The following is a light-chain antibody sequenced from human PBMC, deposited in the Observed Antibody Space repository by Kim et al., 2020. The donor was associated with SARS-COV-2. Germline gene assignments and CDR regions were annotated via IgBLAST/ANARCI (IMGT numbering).Light chain of an antibody. CDR1: QSVSSGN. V-gene: IGKV3-20*01. CDR3: QQYAGSPYT. CDR2: GAS. J-gene: IGKJ2*01. Sequence: LSVGQGTTLSSRAGQSVSSGNLAWYQQKPGQAPRLLIYGASSRATAIPDRFSGGGSGTDFTLTISRLEPEDFAVYYCQQYAGSPYTFGQGTKLEI.